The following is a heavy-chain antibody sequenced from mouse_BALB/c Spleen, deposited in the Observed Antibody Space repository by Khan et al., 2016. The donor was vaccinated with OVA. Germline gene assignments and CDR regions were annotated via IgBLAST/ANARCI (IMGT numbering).Heavy chain of an antibody. CDR2: ISYSGNT. D-gene: IGHD1-1*01. CDR1: GYSITTDYA. CDR3: ARVYGGDCDY. Sequence: SGPGLVKPSQSLSLTCTVTGYSITTDYAWNWIRQFPGNKLEWMGYISYSGNTKYNPSLKSRISITRDTSKHQFFLQLKSVTTEDTARYYCARVYGGDCDYWGQGTTLTVSS. J-gene: IGHJ2*01. V-gene: IGHV3-2*02.